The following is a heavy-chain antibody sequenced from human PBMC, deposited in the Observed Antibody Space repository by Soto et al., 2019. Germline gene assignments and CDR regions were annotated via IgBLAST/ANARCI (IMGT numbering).Heavy chain of an antibody. CDR2: IYYSGNT. CDR1: GGSISSGGYY. J-gene: IGHJ4*02. V-gene: IGHV4-31*03. CDR3: ARDSSGSSPTFDY. Sequence: QVQLQESGPGLVKPSQTLSLTCTVSGGSISSGGYYWSWIRQHPGKGLEWIGYIYYSGNTYYNPSPKSRVTISVDTSKNQFSLKLSSVTAADTAVYYCARDSSGSSPTFDYWGQGTLVTVSS. D-gene: IGHD1-26*01.